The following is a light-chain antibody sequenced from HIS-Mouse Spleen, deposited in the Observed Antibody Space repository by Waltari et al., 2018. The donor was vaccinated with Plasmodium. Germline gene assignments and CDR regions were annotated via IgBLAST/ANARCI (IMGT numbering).Light chain of an antibody. CDR3: QQYNNWSFT. Sequence: EIVMTQSPPPLSVSPGGRATHSCRASQSVSSNLAWYQQKPGQAPRLLIYGASTRATGIPARFSGSGSGTEFTLTISSLQSEDFAVYYCQQYNNWSFTFGPGTKVDIK. CDR1: QSVSSN. CDR2: GAS. J-gene: IGKJ3*01. V-gene: IGKV3-15*01.